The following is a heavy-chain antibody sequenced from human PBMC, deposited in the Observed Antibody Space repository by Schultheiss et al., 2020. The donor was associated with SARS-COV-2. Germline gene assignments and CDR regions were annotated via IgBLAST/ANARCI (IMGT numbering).Heavy chain of an antibody. J-gene: IGHJ4*02. CDR2: IYHSGST. V-gene: IGHV4-38-2*01. CDR1: GGSFSGYY. D-gene: IGHD6-6*01. Sequence: SETLSLTCAVYGGSFSGYYWGWIRQPPGKGLEWIGSIYHSGSTYYNPSIKSRVTISVDTSKNQFSLKLSSVTAADTAVYYCVRASIAARRGNLDYWGQGTLVTVSS. CDR3: VRASIAARRGNLDY.